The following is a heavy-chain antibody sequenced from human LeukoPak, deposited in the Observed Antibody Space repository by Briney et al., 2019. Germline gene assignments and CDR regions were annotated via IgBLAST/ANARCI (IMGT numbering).Heavy chain of an antibody. D-gene: IGHD4-11*01. CDR1: GYTFTSYG. J-gene: IGHJ4*02. V-gene: IGHV1-18*01. CDR3: ARDIYLDTTGQVDY. CDR2: ISAYNGNT. Sequence: GASVKVSCKASGYTFTSYGISWVRQAPGQGLEWMGWISAYNGNTNYAQKLQGRVTMTTDTSTSTAYMELRSLRSDDTAVYYCARDIYLDTTGQVDYWGQGTLVTVSS.